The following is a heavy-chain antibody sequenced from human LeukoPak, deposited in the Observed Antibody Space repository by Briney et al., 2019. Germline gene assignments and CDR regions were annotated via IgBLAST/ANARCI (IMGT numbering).Heavy chain of an antibody. CDR1: GGSVSSGDYY. J-gene: IGHJ5*02. CDR3: ARIYSSGGNWFDP. Sequence: SETLSLTCTVSGGSVSSGDYYWSWIRQPPGKCLEWIGYIYYSGCTYYNPPLKSRVTISLDTSKNQFSLKLSSVTAADTAVYYCARIYSSGGNWFDPWGQGTLVTVSS. V-gene: IGHV4-30-4*08. CDR2: IYYSGCT. D-gene: IGHD6-25*01.